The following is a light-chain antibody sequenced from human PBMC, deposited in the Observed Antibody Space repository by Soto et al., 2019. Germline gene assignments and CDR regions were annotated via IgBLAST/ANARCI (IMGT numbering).Light chain of an antibody. Sequence: EIVMSQSPATLPGSPGERATLSGRASQSVSSNLAWYQQKPGQAPRLLIYGASSRATGIPDRFSGSGSGTDFTLTISRLEPEDCAVYYCQQYGSSPRFGQGTKVDI. CDR1: QSVSSN. V-gene: IGKV3-20*01. CDR2: GAS. J-gene: IGKJ1*01. CDR3: QQYGSSPR.